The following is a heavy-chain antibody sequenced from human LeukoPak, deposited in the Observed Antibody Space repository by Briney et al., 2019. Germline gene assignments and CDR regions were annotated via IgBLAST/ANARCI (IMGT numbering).Heavy chain of an antibody. D-gene: IGHD1-14*01. V-gene: IGHV1-18*01. J-gene: IGHJ6*02. CDR2: ISAYNGNT. Sequence: ASVKVSCKASGYTFTSYGISWVRQAPGQGLEWMGWISAYNGNTNYAQKLQGRVTMTTDTSTSTAYMELRSLRSDDTAVYYCARDVRHEPRYGMDVWGQGTTVTVSS. CDR3: ARDVRHEPRYGMDV. CDR1: GYTFTSYG.